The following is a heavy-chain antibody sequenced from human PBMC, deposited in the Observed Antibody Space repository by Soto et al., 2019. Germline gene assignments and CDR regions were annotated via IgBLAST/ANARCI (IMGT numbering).Heavy chain of an antibody. D-gene: IGHD6-13*01. CDR1: GGTFSSYA. V-gene: IGHV1-69*06. Sequence: QVQLVQSGAEAKKPGSSVKVSCKTSGGTFSSYAISWVRQAPGQGLEWMGGIVPLFRTTNYAQKLQGRVTSTADTSTDTVYMELSGLRSGDTAVYYCARGGYSSTWSNLLDRSGLDVWGQGTKVTVSS. CDR2: IVPLFRTT. CDR3: ARGGYSSTWSNLLDRSGLDV. J-gene: IGHJ6*02.